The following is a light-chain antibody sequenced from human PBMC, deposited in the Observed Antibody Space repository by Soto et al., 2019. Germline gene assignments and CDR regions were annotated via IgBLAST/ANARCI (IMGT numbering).Light chain of an antibody. V-gene: IGKV1-5*01. J-gene: IGKJ1*01. CDR2: DAS. Sequence: DNHMTQSPSTLSASVGDRVTITCRASESISRWLAWFQQKPGKAPNLLIYDASILQSGVPSRFSGSGSGTDFTLTISSLQPEEFVTYYCQQYNDYSTFGQGTKVDIK. CDR3: QQYNDYST. CDR1: ESISRW.